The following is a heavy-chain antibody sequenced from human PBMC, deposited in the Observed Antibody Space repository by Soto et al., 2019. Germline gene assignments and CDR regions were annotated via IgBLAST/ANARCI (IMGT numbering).Heavy chain of an antibody. CDR1: GGTFSSYA. D-gene: IGHD6-19*01. CDR3: ERDSLVAVAGTNWFDP. J-gene: IGHJ5*02. Sequence: QVQLVQSGAEVKKPGSSVKVSCKASGGTFSSYAISWVRQAPGQGLEWMGGIIPIFGTANYAQKFQGRVTITADESTRTAYMELSSLRSEDTAVYYCERDSLVAVAGTNWFDPWGQGTLVTVSS. CDR2: IIPIFGTA. V-gene: IGHV1-69*01.